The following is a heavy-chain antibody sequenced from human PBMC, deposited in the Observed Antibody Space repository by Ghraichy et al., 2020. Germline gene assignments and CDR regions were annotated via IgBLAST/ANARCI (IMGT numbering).Heavy chain of an antibody. J-gene: IGHJ4*02. D-gene: IGHD3-22*01. V-gene: IGHV5-10-1*01. CDR3: ARLGNYYDSSGYYYPLADY. Sequence: GESLNISCKGSGYSFTSYWISWVRQMPGKGLEWMGRIDPSDSYTNYSPSFQGHVTISADKSISTAYLQWSSLKASDTAMYYCARLGNYYDSSGYYYPLADYWGQGTLVTVSS. CDR1: GYSFTSYW. CDR2: IDPSDSYT.